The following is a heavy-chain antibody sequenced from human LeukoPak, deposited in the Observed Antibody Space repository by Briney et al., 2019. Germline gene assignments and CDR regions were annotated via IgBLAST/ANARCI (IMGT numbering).Heavy chain of an antibody. V-gene: IGHV1-69*05. D-gene: IGHD2-15*01. CDR1: GGTFSSYA. CDR3: ARADRGYCSGGSCLYYFDY. J-gene: IGHJ4*02. CDR2: IIPIFGTA. Sequence: ASVKVSCKXSGGTFSSYAISWVRQAPGQGLEWMGRIIPIFGTANYAQKFQGRVTITTDESTSTAYMELSSLRSEDTAVYYCARADRGYCSGGSCLYYFDYWGQGTLVTVSS.